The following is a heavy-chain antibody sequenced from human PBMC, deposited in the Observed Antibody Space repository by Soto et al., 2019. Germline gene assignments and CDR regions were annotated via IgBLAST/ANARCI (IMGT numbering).Heavy chain of an antibody. Sequence: EVQLVESGGGLVQPGGSLRLSCAASGFTFSSFSMNWVRQAPGRGLEWVSYISSDSKTIHYTGYVQGRFSISRDNAKNSLYLQMHSLRAEDTAVYFWARDGYYGRFQHWGQGSLVLVSS. J-gene: IGHJ1*01. CDR1: GFTFSSFS. V-gene: IGHV3-48*01. D-gene: IGHD3-10*01. CDR2: ISSDSKTI. CDR3: ARDGYYGRFQH.